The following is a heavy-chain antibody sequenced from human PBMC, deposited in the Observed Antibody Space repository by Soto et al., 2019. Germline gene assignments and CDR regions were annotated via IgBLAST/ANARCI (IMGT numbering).Heavy chain of an antibody. Sequence: QVQLQESGPGLVKPSETLSLTCTVTGGSISSYFWSWIRQPPGKGLEWVGYIYYSGSTDYNPSLKSRITILVDTSKNQFILRLNSVTAADAAVYYCARDLCYFDRSGYAFDIWGQGTMVTVPS. J-gene: IGHJ3*02. V-gene: IGHV4-59*01. CDR2: IYYSGST. CDR3: ARDLCYFDRSGYAFDI. CDR1: GGSISSYF. D-gene: IGHD3-22*01.